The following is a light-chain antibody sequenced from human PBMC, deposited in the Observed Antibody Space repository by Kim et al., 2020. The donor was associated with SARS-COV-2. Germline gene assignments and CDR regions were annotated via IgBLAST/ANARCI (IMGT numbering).Light chain of an antibody. CDR3: QTWDTAIRV. CDR2: LNSDGSH. CDR1: SGHSTYA. Sequence: SVKLTCSLTSGHSTYAIAWHKQQPEKGPRFLMKLNSDGSHRRGDVIPDRFSGSSSGTERYLTISSVQAEDEADYYCQTWDTAIRVFGGGTKLAVL. J-gene: IGLJ3*02. V-gene: IGLV4-69*01.